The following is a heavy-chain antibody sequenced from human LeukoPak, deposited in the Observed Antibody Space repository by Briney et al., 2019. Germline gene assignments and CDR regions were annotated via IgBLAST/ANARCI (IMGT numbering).Heavy chain of an antibody. CDR3: AKDLHGVVPAAKSD. Sequence: TGGSLRLSCAAAGFTFSSYGMHWVRQAPGKGLEWVAFIRYDGSNKYYADSVKGRFTISRDNSKNTLYLQMNSRRSEGTAVYYCAKDLHGVVPAAKSDWGQGTLVTVSS. J-gene: IGHJ4*02. D-gene: IGHD2-2*01. V-gene: IGHV3-30*02. CDR1: GFTFSSYG. CDR2: IRYDGSNK.